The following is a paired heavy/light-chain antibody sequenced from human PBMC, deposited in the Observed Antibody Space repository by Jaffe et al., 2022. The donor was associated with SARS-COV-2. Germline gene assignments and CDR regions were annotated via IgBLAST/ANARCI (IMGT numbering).Light chain of an antibody. CDR1: QSLVHSDGNTY. V-gene: IGKV2-24*01. Sequence: DIVMTQTPLSSPVTLGQPASISCRSSQSLVHSDGNTYLSWLQQRPGQPPRLLIYEVSNRFSGVPDRFSGSGAGTDFTLKISRVEGEDVGVYYCMQATQFPTFGQGTRLEIK. J-gene: IGKJ5*01. CDR2: EVS. CDR3: MQATQFPT.
Heavy chain of an antibody. Sequence: EVQLVESGGGLVQPGGSLRLSCVASGFTFSNHWMLWVRQVPGKGLVWVSRINSDGTGIIYADSVKGRFTITRDNAKNTLYLQMNSLRAEDTALYYCVRDCSGSYWGQGTLVTVSS. CDR1: GFTFSNHW. V-gene: IGHV3-74*01. D-gene: IGHD6-19*01. CDR2: INSDGTGI. CDR3: VRDCSGSY. J-gene: IGHJ4*02.